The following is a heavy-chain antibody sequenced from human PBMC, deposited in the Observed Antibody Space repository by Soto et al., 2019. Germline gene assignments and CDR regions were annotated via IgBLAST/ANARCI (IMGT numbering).Heavy chain of an antibody. CDR2: IYYSGST. D-gene: IGHD6-6*01. Sequence: TLSLTCTVSGGSISSGGYYWSWIRQHPGKGLEWIGYIYYSGSTYYNPSLKSRVTISVDTSKNQFSLKLSSVTAADTAVYYCARSLSSSSYLDYWGQGTLVTVSS. CDR1: GGSISSGGYY. CDR3: ARSLSSSSYLDY. V-gene: IGHV4-31*03. J-gene: IGHJ4*02.